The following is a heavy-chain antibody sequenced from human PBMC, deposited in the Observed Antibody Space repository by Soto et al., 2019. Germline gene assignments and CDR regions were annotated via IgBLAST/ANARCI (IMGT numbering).Heavy chain of an antibody. V-gene: IGHV4-30-4*01. J-gene: IGHJ4*02. CDR1: GGSISSGDYY. D-gene: IGHD3-22*01. CDR2: IYYSGST. Sequence: PSETLSLTCTVSGGSISSGDYYWSWIRQPPGKGLEWIGYIYYSGSTYYNPSLKSRVTISVDTSKNQFSLKLSSVTAADTAVYYCARGYHDSSGYYYQPTTYYFDYWGQGTLVTVSS. CDR3: ARGYHDSSGYYYQPTTYYFDY.